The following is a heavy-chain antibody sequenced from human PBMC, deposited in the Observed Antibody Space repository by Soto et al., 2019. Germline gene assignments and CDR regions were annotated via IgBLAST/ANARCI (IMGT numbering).Heavy chain of an antibody. D-gene: IGHD6-13*01. CDR2: ISGSGGST. Sequence: GESLKISCAASGFTFSSYAMSWVRQAPGKGLEWVSAISGSGGSTYYADSVKGRFTISRDNSKNTLYLQMNSLRAEDTAVYYCAKDPRYSSSTSFDYWGQGTLVNVSS. CDR3: AKDPRYSSSTSFDY. V-gene: IGHV3-23*01. CDR1: GFTFSSYA. J-gene: IGHJ4*02.